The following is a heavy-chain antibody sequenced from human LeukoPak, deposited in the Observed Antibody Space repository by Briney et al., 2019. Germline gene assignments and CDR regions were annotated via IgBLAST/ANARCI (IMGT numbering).Heavy chain of an antibody. CDR3: ARGPRYSFY. J-gene: IGHJ4*02. V-gene: IGHV3-74*01. CDR1: GFTFSSYW. D-gene: IGHD6-13*01. CDR2: VNRDGSNT. Sequence: GGSLRLSCAASGFTFSSYWMHWVRQAPGKGLVWVSRVNRDGSNTVYADSVKGRFTISRDNAKNTLYLQMNSLRAEDTAVYYCARGPRYSFYWGQGTLVSVSS.